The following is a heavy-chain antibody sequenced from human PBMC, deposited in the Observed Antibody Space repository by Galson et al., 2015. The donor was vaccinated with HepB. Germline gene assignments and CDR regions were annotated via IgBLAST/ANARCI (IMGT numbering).Heavy chain of an antibody. J-gene: IGHJ4*02. V-gene: IGHV3-30-3*01. Sequence: SLRLSCAASGFTFSSYAMHWVRQAPGKGLEWVAMISFDGSNKNYAGSVKGRFTISRDNSKNTLYPQMISLRAEDTAVYFCARDIYEWAPPGAYWGQGTLVTVSS. D-gene: IGHD1-26*01. CDR1: GFTFSSYA. CDR2: ISFDGSNK. CDR3: ARDIYEWAPPGAY.